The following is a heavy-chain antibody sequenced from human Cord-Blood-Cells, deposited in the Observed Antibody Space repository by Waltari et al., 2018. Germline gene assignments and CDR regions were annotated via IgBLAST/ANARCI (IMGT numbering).Heavy chain of an antibody. CDR3: AKRYDFWSGLGD. CDR1: GFTFDDYA. CDR2: MSWNSGSI. J-gene: IGHJ4*02. Sequence: EVQLVESGGGLVQPGRSLRLSCAASGFTFDDYAMHWVRQAPGKGLEWVSGMSWNSGSIGYADSVKGRFTISRDNAKNSLYLQMNSLRAEDTALYYCAKRYDFWSGLGDWGQGTLVTVSS. V-gene: IGHV3-9*01. D-gene: IGHD3-3*01.